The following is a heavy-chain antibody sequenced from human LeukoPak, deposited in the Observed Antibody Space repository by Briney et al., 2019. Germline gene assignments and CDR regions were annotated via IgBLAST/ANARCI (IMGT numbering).Heavy chain of an antibody. V-gene: IGHV3-21*01. J-gene: IGHJ4*02. CDR1: GFSFSSYY. CDR2: ISGSSSSI. D-gene: IGHD2-15*01. Sequence: TGGSLRLSCAASGFSFSSYYMNWVRQAPGKELEWVSSISGSSSSIHYADSVKGRFTISRDDAKNSLYLQMNSLRAEDTALYYCGRQAAPDYWGQGTLVTVSS. CDR3: GRQAAPDY.